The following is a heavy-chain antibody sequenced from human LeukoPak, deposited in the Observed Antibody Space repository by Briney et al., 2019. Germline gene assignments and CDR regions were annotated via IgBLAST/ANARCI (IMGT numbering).Heavy chain of an antibody. J-gene: IGHJ4*02. D-gene: IGHD3-22*01. Sequence: GGSLRLSCAASGFTFSSYEMNWVRQAPGKGLEWVSYISSSGSTIYYADSVKGRFTISRDNAKNSLYLQMNSLRAEDTAVYYCAGSATYYYDSSGYYYDYWGQGTLVTVSS. CDR2: ISSSGSTI. V-gene: IGHV3-48*03. CDR1: GFTFSSYE. CDR3: AGSATYYYDSSGYYYDY.